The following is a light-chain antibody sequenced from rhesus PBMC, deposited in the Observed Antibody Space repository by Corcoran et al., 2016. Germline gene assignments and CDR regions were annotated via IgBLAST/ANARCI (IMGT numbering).Light chain of an antibody. CDR1: NIATKN. J-gene: IGLJ1*01. V-gene: IGLV3-25*02. CDR2: GDS. Sequence: SYELTQPPSVSPASGQTATIPCGGDNIATKNVHWYQQNPPQAPVLVIYGDSERPSGIPDRFAGSNSGNTATLTRSRVEAGDEADYYCQVWDSNTNIFGVGTRLSVL. CDR3: QVWDSNTNI.